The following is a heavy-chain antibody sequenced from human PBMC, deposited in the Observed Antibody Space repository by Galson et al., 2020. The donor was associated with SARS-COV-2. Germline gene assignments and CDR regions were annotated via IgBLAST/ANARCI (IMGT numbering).Heavy chain of an antibody. V-gene: IGHV3-30*01. CDR1: GFTFSSYA. Sequence: WGSLRLSCAASGFTFSSYAMHWVRQAPGKGLEWVAVISYDGSNKYYVDSVQGRFTISRDNSKNTLYLQMNSLRAEDTAVYYCARDRSDSSPGMIDYWGQGTLVIVSS. CDR3: ARDRSDSSPGMIDY. J-gene: IGHJ4*02. D-gene: IGHD3-22*01. CDR2: ISYDGSNK.